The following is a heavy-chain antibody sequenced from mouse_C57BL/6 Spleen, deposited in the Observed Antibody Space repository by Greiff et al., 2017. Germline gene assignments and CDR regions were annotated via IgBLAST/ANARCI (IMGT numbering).Heavy chain of an antibody. J-gene: IGHJ3*01. CDR3: ASALDSSGPFAY. Sequence: QVQLQQSGPGLVAPSQSLSITCTVSGFSLTSYGVDWVRQSPGKGLEWLGVIWGVGSTNYNSALKSRLSISKDNSKSQVFLKMNSLQTDDTAMYYCASALDSSGPFAYWGQGTLVTVSA. CDR2: IWGVGST. CDR1: GFSLTSYG. D-gene: IGHD3-2*02. V-gene: IGHV2-6*01.